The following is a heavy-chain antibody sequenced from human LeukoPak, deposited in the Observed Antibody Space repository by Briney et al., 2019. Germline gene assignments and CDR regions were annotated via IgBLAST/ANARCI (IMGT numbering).Heavy chain of an antibody. CDR2: TYYRSKWYN. CDR3: ARDLGNTGWYTFDY. J-gene: IGHJ4*02. CDR1: GDSVSSINGA. Sequence: SQTLSVTCDLSGDSVSSINGAWNWIRQSPSRGLEWLGRTYYRSKWYNEYAVSMEGRITIIPDTSKNQFSLQLIYVTPEDTAVYYCARDLGNTGWYTFDYWGQGTLVTVSS. V-gene: IGHV6-1*01. D-gene: IGHD6-19*01.